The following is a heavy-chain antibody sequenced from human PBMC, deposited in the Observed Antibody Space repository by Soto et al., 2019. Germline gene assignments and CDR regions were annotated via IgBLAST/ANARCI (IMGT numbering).Heavy chain of an antibody. D-gene: IGHD6-19*01. CDR3: ARDRIAVAGEDAFDI. V-gene: IGHV4-4*02. Sequence: PSETLSLTCAVSSDSISRSHLLTWVRQSPGKGLEWLGDIYYSGSVYYNPSLRSRISISMDKSNNQFSLNLNSVTPEDTAVYYCARDRIAVAGEDAFDIWGQGTMVTVSS. J-gene: IGHJ3*02. CDR1: SDSISRSHL. CDR2: IYYSGSV.